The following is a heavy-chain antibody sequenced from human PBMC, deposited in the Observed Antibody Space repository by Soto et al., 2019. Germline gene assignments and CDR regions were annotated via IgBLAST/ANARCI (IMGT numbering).Heavy chain of an antibody. V-gene: IGHV4-34*01. CDR2: VYDGGSA. CDR3: ARGLFSETHYSGGWYFFDY. J-gene: IGHJ4*02. CDR1: GGSFSGYS. D-gene: IGHD1-26*01. Sequence: SETLSRTCAVDGGSFSGYSWTWIGESAGKGLEWIGQVYDGGSANYNPSRKSRVTISVDTSNNEFFLELSSVTAADTAVYYCARGLFSETHYSGGWYFFDYWGQGTLVTVS.